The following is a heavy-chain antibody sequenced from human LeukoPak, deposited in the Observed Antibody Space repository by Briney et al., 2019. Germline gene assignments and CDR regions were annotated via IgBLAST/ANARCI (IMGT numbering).Heavy chain of an antibody. CDR1: GYTFTSYY. V-gene: IGHV1-46*01. D-gene: IGHD3-10*01. J-gene: IGHJ3*02. CDR2: INPSGGST. CDR3: ARARYYGSGPYAFDI. Sequence: ASVKVSCKASGYTFTSYYMHWVRQAPGQGLEWMGIINPSGGSTGYAQKFQGRVTMTRDTSTSTVYMELSSLRSEDTAVYYCARARYYGSGPYAFDIWGQGTMVTVSS.